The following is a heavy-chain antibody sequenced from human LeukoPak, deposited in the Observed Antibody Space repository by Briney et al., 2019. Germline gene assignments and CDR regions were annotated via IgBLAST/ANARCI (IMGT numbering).Heavy chain of an antibody. CDR1: GFTFDDYA. Sequence: GRSLRLSCTASGFTFDDYAMHWVRQAPGKGLEWVSLISGDGGSTYYADSVKGRSTISRDNSKNSLYLQMNSLRTEDTALYYCAKGSTIAVAVDGDYWGQGTLVTVSS. D-gene: IGHD6-19*01. V-gene: IGHV3-43*02. CDR3: AKGSTIAVAVDGDY. J-gene: IGHJ4*02. CDR2: ISGDGGST.